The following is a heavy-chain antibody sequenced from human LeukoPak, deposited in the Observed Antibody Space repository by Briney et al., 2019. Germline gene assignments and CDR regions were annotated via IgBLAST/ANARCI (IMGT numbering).Heavy chain of an antibody. CDR2: ISSSGSTI. V-gene: IGHV3-11*04. CDR3: ARDRGTVTLLAVGSVFDY. D-gene: IGHD4-11*01. Sequence: GGSLRLSCAASGFTFSDYYTSWIRQAPGKGLEWVSYISSSGSTIYYADSVKGRFTISRDNAKNSLYLQMNSLRAEDTAVYYCARDRGTVTLLAVGSVFDYWGQGTLVTVSS. CDR1: GFTFSDYY. J-gene: IGHJ4*02.